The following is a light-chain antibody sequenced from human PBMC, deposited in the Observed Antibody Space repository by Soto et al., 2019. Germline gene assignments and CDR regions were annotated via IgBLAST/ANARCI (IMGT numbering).Light chain of an antibody. J-gene: IGKJ3*01. CDR2: AAS. V-gene: IGKV1-39*01. CDR3: QQTYSTPPFT. CDR1: QSITNY. Sequence: DPQMTQSPSSLSASVGDRVTITCRASQSITNYLNWYQQKPGKAPKLLIYAASSLQSGVPSRFSGSGSGTDFTLTISSLQPEDFATYYCQQTYSTPPFTFGPGTKVDIK.